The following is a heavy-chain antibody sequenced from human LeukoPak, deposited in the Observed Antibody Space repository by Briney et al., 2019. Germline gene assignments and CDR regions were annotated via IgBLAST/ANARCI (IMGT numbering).Heavy chain of an antibody. D-gene: IGHD2-15*01. CDR2: IIPIFGTA. CDR1: GGTFSSYA. CDR3: ARLYCSGGSCYGGKYYYYYMDV. V-gene: IGHV1-69*06. J-gene: IGHJ6*03. Sequence: ASVKVSCKASGGTFSSYAISWVRQAPGQGLEWMGGIIPIFGTANYAQKFQGRVTITADKSTSTAYMELSSLRSEDTAVYYCARLYCSGGSCYGGKYYYYYMDVWGKGTTVTVSS.